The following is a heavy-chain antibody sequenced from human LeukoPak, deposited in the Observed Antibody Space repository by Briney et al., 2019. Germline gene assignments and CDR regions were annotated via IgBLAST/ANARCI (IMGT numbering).Heavy chain of an antibody. D-gene: IGHD3-10*01. J-gene: IGHJ4*02. Sequence: GGSLRLSCAVSGFTFSDYYITWIRQAPGKGLEWISSISTSSFSTRYADSVKGRFTISRDDAKSSLFLQMNSLRVEDTAVYYCARELNFDVGEFFFDYWGPGTLVTV. V-gene: IGHV3-11*01. CDR1: GFTFSDYY. CDR2: ISTSSFST. CDR3: ARELNFDVGEFFFDY.